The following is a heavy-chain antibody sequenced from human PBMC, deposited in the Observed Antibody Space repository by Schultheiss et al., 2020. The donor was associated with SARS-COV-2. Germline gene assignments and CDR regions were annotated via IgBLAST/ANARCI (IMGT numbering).Heavy chain of an antibody. V-gene: IGHV4-59*04. J-gene: IGHJ6*02. Sequence: SQTLSLTCTVSGGSISSYYWSWIRQPPGKGLEWIGEIYHSGSTYYNPSLKSRVTISVDTSRNQFSLKLSSVTAADTAVYYCARINCSGGSCFSIYYYYGMDVWGQGTTVTVSS. D-gene: IGHD2-15*01. CDR1: GGSISSYY. CDR3: ARINCSGGSCFSIYYYYGMDV. CDR2: IYHSGST.